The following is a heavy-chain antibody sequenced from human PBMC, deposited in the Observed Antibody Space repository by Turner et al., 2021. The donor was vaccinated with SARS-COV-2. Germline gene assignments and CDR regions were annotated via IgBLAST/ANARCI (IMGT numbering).Heavy chain of an antibody. D-gene: IGHD2-15*01. CDR2: ISNDGSKK. CDR3: ARGGVVAATAYDAFDI. Sequence: QVQLVESGGGVVQPGRSLRLSCAASGFTFSSYGMHWVRPAPGKGLGWVAVISNDGSKKYHADSRKGRFTISRDNSKNPLYLQMNSLGAGDTAVYYAARGGVVAATAYDAFDIWGQGTMVTVSS. CDR1: GFTFSSYG. V-gene: IGHV3-30*03. J-gene: IGHJ3*02.